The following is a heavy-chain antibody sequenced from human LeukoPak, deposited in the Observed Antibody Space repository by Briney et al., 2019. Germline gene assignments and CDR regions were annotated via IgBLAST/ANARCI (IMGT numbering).Heavy chain of an antibody. CDR3: ARVGGYYDSSGYYYYDYYYYYMDV. V-gene: IGHV4-59*01. Sequence: SETLSLTCTVSGGSISSYYWSWIRQPPGKGLEWIGYIYYSGSTNYNPSLKSRVTISVDASKNQFSLKLSSVTAADTAVYYCARVGGYYDSSGYYYYDYYYYYMDVWGKGTTVTVSS. D-gene: IGHD3-22*01. CDR2: IYYSGST. CDR1: GGSISSYY. J-gene: IGHJ6*03.